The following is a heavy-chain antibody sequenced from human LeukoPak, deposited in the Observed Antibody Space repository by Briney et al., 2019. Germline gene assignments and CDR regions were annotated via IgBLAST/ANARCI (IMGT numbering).Heavy chain of an antibody. Sequence: ASVKVSFKAFGYSLTNYYVHWVRQAPGQGLERMGEVNPSGGSTSYAQKFQGRITVTRDTYTNTVYMDLSSLRSEDTATYYCARGAPTTRIGAGRFDYWGQGSLLTVAS. V-gene: IGHV1-46*01. CDR2: VNPSGGST. J-gene: IGHJ4*02. CDR3: ARGAPTTRIGAGRFDY. CDR1: GYSLTNYY. D-gene: IGHD5-12*01.